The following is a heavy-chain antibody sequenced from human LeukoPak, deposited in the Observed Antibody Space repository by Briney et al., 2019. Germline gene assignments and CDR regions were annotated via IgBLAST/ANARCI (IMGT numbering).Heavy chain of an antibody. CDR2: IYYSGST. J-gene: IGHJ4*02. V-gene: IGHV4-59*01. CDR3: ARGDGYNYY. D-gene: IGHD5-24*01. Sequence: PSETLSLTCTVSGGSISSYYWSWIRQPPGKGLEWIGYIYYSGSTNYNPSLKRRVTISVDTSKNQFSLKLSSVTAADTAVYYCARGDGYNYYWGQGTLVTVSS. CDR1: GGSISSYY.